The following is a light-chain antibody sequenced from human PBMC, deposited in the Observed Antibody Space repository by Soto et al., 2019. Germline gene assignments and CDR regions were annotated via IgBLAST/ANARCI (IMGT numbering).Light chain of an antibody. J-gene: IGKJ1*01. Sequence: IVVTQSPATLSFSPGEEATLSCRASQSIAIYLAWYQQKSGQSPRLLIYDTSNRAPGIPDRFSGSASGTDFTLTISSLEPEDFAVYYCQQRATWPWTFGQGTAVEIK. CDR1: QSIAIY. CDR3: QQRATWPWT. CDR2: DTS. V-gene: IGKV3-11*01.